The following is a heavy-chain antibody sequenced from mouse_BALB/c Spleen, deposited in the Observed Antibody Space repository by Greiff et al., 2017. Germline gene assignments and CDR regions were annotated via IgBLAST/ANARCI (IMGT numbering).Heavy chain of an antibody. V-gene: IGHV1S22*01. Sequence: LQQPGSELVRPGASVKLSCKASGYTFTSYWMHWVKQRHGQGLEWIGNIYPGSGSTNYDEKFKSKGTLTVDTSSSTAYMHLSSLTSEDSAVYYCARLRAMDYWCQGTSVTVSS. J-gene: IGHJ4*01. CDR2: IYPGSGST. CDR1: GYTFTSYW. CDR3: ARLRAMDY.